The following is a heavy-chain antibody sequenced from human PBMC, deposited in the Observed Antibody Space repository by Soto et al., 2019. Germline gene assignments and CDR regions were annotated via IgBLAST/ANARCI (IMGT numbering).Heavy chain of an antibody. J-gene: IGHJ6*03. CDR2: ISAYNGNT. CDR1: GYTFTSYG. Sequence: ASVKVSCKASGYTFTSYGISWVRQAPGHGHEWMGRISAYNGNTNYAQKLQGRVTMTTDTSTSTAYMELRSLRSDDTAVYYCARDGSRYCSSTSCPNYYMDVWGKGTTVTVSS. CDR3: ARDGSRYCSSTSCPNYYMDV. D-gene: IGHD2-2*01. V-gene: IGHV1-18*01.